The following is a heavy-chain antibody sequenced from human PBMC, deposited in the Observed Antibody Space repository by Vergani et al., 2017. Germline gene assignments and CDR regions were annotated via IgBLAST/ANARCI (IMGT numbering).Heavy chain of an antibody. CDR3: ARGRQYGGWFDP. V-gene: IGHV1-2*02. D-gene: IGHD2-2*01. J-gene: IGHJ5*02. CDR2: INPNTGDT. CDR1: GYTFTGYY. Sequence: QVQLVQSGAEVKKPGASVKVSCKASGYTFTGYYMHWVRQAPGQGLEWMGLINPNTGDTNFAQKFQGRVTMTRDTSANTVYVEVTRLTSDDTAIYYCARGRQYGGWFDPWGQGSLVTVSS.